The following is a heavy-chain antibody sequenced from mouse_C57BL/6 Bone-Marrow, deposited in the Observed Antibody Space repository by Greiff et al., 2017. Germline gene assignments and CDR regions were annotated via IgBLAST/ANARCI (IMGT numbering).Heavy chain of an antibody. D-gene: IGHD1-1*01. J-gene: IGHJ4*01. Sequence: EVQLQQSGPVLVKPGASVKMSCKASGYTFTDYYMNWVKQSHGKSLEWIGVINPYNGGTSYNQKFKGKATLTVDKSSSTAYMELNSLTSEDSAVYYCARIYYYGSIAMDYWGQGTSVTVSS. CDR1: GYTFTDYY. V-gene: IGHV1-19*01. CDR2: INPYNGGT. CDR3: ARIYYYGSIAMDY.